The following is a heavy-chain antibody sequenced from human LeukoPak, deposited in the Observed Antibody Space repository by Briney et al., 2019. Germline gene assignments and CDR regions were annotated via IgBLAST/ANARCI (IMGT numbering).Heavy chain of an antibody. Sequence: ASVKVSCKASGYTFTSYGISWVRQAPGQGLEWMGWISAYNGNTNYAQKLQGRVTMTTDTSTSTAYMELRSLRSDDTAVYYCARRGSSSWGYYYYYYMDVWGKGTTVTISS. V-gene: IGHV1-18*01. CDR3: ARRGSSSWGYYYYYYMDV. CDR2: ISAYNGNT. D-gene: IGHD6-13*01. CDR1: GYTFTSYG. J-gene: IGHJ6*03.